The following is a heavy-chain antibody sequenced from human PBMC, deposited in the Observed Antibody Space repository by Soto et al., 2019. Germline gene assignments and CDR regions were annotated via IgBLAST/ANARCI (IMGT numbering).Heavy chain of an antibody. CDR2: IDPSDSYT. J-gene: IGHJ6*02. V-gene: IGHV5-10-1*03. CDR1: GYSFTSYW. D-gene: IGHD4-4*01. Sequence: EVQLVQSGAEVKKPGESLRISCKGSGYSFTSYWISWVRQMPGKGLEWMGRIDPSDSYTNYSPSFQGHVTISADKSISTAYLQWSSLKASDTAMYYCARHLELTTHAPAGYYYYGMDVWGQGTTVTVSS. CDR3: ARHLELTTHAPAGYYYYGMDV.